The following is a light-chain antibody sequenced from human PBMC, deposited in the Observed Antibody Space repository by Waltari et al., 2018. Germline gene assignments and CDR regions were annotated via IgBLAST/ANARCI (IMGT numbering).Light chain of an antibody. Sequence: SYELTQPPSVSVSPGQTASISCSGDQLRNLHVSWYQQKPGQSPVLVISLANRRPSGIPERFSGSNSGNTATLTISGTQAMDEADYYCQAWDRTSVVFGGGTKLTDL. CDR2: LAN. V-gene: IGLV3-1*01. J-gene: IGLJ2*01. CDR1: QLRNLH. CDR3: QAWDRTSVV.